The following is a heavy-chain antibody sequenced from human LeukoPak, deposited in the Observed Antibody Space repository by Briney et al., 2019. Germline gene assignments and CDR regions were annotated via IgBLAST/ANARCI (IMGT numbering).Heavy chain of an antibody. CDR1: GGSISSSHYY. Sequence: SSETLSLTCTVSGGSISSSHYYWGWIRQTPGKGLEWIGTIYYSGITYYNPSLESRATISEDTSKNQFSLTLRSVTAADTAVYYCARQISDYYYYYIDVWGKGTTVTVSS. CDR2: IYYSGIT. J-gene: IGHJ6*03. V-gene: IGHV4-39*01. CDR3: ARQISDYYYYYIDV. D-gene: IGHD3-10*01.